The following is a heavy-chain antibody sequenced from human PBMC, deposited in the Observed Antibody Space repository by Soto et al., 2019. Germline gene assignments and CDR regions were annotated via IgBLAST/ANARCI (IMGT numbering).Heavy chain of an antibody. CDR2: IHHSGTT. CDR3: ARHIAMSTMRGFDS. J-gene: IGHJ4*02. CDR1: GGSISSNW. Sequence: QVQLQESGPGLVKPSETLSLTCDVSGGSISSNWWSWVRQPPGKGLEWIGEIHHSGTTNYNPSLTIRVTMSVDKAENQISLNLNSVTAADTAVYYCARHIAMSTMRGFDSWGQGTLVTVSS. V-gene: IGHV4-4*02. D-gene: IGHD3-22*01.